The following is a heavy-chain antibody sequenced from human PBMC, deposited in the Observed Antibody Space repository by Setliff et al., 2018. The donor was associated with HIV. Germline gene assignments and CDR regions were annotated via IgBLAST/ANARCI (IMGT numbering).Heavy chain of an antibody. CDR1: GFSFSSYG. CDR2: IWYDGTNK. J-gene: IGHJ1*01. Sequence: PGGSLRLSCAASGFSFSSYGMHWVRQAPGKGLEWLALIWYDGTNKQYGDSVKGRFAISRDNSKNTLYLQMNSLRAEDTALYFCAKDKNKALSSGSPFQHWGQGTLVTVS. D-gene: IGHD3-22*01. CDR3: AKDKNKALSSGSPFQH. V-gene: IGHV3-30*02.